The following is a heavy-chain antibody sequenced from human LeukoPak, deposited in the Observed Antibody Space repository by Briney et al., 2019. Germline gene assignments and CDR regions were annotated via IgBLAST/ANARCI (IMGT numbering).Heavy chain of an antibody. Sequence: SSETLSLTCTVSGGSISSSSYYWGWIRQPPGKGLEWIGSIYYSGSTYYNPSLKSRVTISVDTSKNQFSLKLSSVTAAGTAGYYCARSPPVEYSSSSGFDYWGQGTLVTVSS. J-gene: IGHJ4*02. V-gene: IGHV4-39*07. CDR3: ARSPPVEYSSSSGFDY. D-gene: IGHD6-6*01. CDR2: IYYSGST. CDR1: GGSISSSSYY.